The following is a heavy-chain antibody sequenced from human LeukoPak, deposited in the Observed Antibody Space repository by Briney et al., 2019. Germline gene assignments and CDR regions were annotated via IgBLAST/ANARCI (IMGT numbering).Heavy chain of an antibody. V-gene: IGHV3-21*01. D-gene: IGHD5-18*01. CDR2: ISSSSSYI. CDR1: GFTFSSYS. CDR3: ARDRPDTAMVSPADY. J-gene: IGHJ4*02. Sequence: GGSLRLSCAAPGFTFSSYSMNWVRQAPGKGLEWVSSISSSSSYIYYADSVKGRFTISRDNAKNSLYLQMNSLRAEDTAVYYCARDRPDTAMVSPADYWGQGTLVTVSS.